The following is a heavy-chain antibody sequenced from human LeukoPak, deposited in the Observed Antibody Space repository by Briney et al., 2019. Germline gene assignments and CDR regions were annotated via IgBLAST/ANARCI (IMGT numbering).Heavy chain of an antibody. V-gene: IGHV3-43*01. J-gene: IGHJ4*02. CDR2: INWDGDIT. D-gene: IGHD3-9*01. CDR3: AKGYILTGPPDS. Sequence: GGSLRLSCAASGFTFDDYTMHWVRQPPGKGLEWVSLINWDGDITEYADSVKGRFTISRDNSKNSLFLQMNSLRTEDTALYYCAKGYILTGPPDSWGQGTLVTVSS. CDR1: GFTFDDYT.